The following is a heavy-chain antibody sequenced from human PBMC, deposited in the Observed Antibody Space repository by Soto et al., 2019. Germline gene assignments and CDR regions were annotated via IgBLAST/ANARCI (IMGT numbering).Heavy chain of an antibody. CDR2: ISYDGSNR. Sequence: QVPLVESGGGVVQPGRALRLSCAASGFTFSSYGMHWVRQAPGKGLEWVAVISYDGSNRYYADSVKGRFTISRDNSKNTLYLQMISLRAEDPAVYYCAKERYGMDVWGQGTTDTVSS. J-gene: IGHJ6*02. CDR3: AKERYGMDV. CDR1: GFTFSSYG. V-gene: IGHV3-30*18.